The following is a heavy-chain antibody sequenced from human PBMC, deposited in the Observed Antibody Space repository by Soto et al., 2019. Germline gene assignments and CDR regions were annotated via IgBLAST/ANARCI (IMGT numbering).Heavy chain of an antibody. Sequence: PSETLSLTCTVSGGSVSSGSYYWSWIRQPPGKGLEWIGYIYYSGSTNYNPSLKSRVTISVDTSKNQFSLKLSSVTAADTAVYYCAREETYYYDSSGYTPNDAFDIWGQGTMVTVSS. D-gene: IGHD3-22*01. CDR2: IYYSGST. CDR3: AREETYYYDSSGYTPNDAFDI. V-gene: IGHV4-61*01. J-gene: IGHJ3*02. CDR1: GGSVSSGSYY.